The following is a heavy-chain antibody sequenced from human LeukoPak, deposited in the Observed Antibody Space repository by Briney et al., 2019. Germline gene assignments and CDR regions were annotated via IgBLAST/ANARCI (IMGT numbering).Heavy chain of an antibody. V-gene: IGHV5-51*01. CDR2: IYPGDSDT. CDR1: GYSFSSYW. D-gene: IGHD3-10*01. Sequence: GESLKISCKGSGYSFSSYWIGWVRQMPGKGLEWMGIIYPGDSDTTYSPSFQGQVTISADKSISTAYLRWSSLKASDTAMYYCARGGTGSYYPSTGDFWGQGTLVTVSS. CDR3: ARGGTGSYYPSTGDF. J-gene: IGHJ4*02.